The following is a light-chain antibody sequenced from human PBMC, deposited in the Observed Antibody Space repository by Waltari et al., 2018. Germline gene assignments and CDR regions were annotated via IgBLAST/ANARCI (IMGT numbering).Light chain of an antibody. CDR2: GAS. Sequence: EVLMTQSPATVSVSPGEGATLSCWASQSVRNNVAWFQQKPGQAPRLLIYGASTRATGIPARFSGSGAGTDFSLTISGLQSEDFAVYYCQQSDTTPLTFGGGTKVEIK. CDR3: QQSDTTPLT. J-gene: IGKJ4*01. V-gene: IGKV3-15*01. CDR1: QSVRNN.